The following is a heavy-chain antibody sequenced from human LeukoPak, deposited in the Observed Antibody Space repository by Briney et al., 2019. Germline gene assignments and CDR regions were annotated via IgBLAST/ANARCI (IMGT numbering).Heavy chain of an antibody. CDR1: GGSISSSSYY. Sequence: PSETLSLTCTVSGGSISSSSYYWGWIRQPPGKGLEWIGYIYHSGSTYYNPSLKSRVTISVDRSKNQFSLKLSSVTAADTAVYYCARGDGYGGNPLFDYWGQGTLVTVSS. CDR3: ARGDGYGGNPLFDY. J-gene: IGHJ4*02. D-gene: IGHD4-23*01. V-gene: IGHV4-39*07. CDR2: IYHSGST.